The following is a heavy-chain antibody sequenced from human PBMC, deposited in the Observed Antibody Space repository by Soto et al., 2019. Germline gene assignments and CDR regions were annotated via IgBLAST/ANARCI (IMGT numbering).Heavy chain of an antibody. CDR1: GFTFSSYG. J-gene: IGHJ6*02. V-gene: IGHV3-33*01. D-gene: IGHD4-17*01. CDR2: IWYDGSNK. CDR3: ARSEVTTGVYGMDV. Sequence: QVQLVESGGGVVQPGRSLRLSCAASGFTFSSYGMYWVRQAPGKGLEWVAVIWYDGSNKYYADSVKGRFTISRDNSKNTLYLQMNSLRAEDTAVYYCARSEVTTGVYGMDVWGQGTTVTVSS.